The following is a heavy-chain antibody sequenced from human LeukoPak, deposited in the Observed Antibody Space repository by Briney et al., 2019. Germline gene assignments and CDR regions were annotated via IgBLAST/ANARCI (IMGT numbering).Heavy chain of an antibody. D-gene: IGHD3-10*01. CDR3: VKVGYGSGTWGWFDP. J-gene: IGHJ5*02. Sequence: KTSETLSLTCNVSGASISGHYWSWIRQSPGKGVECIGYIYSGSVDYNPPLKSRATISGDASKNQVSLILESVTTADTAMYYCVKVGYGSGTWGWFDPWGQGILVTVST. CDR1: GASISGHY. V-gene: IGHV4-59*11. CDR2: IYSGSV.